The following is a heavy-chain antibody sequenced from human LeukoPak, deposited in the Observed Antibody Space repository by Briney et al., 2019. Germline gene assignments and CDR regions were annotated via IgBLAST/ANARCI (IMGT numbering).Heavy chain of an antibody. V-gene: IGHV3-30*02. CDR2: IRYDGSNK. CDR3: AKDPKEFYDFWSGSPLGY. J-gene: IGHJ4*02. D-gene: IGHD3-3*01. Sequence: GGSLRLSCAASGFTFSSYGMHWVRQAPGEGLEWVAFIRYDGSNKYYADSVKGRFTISRDNSKNTLYLQMNSLRAEDTAVYYCAKDPKEFYDFWSGSPLGYWGQGTLVTVSS. CDR1: GFTFSSYG.